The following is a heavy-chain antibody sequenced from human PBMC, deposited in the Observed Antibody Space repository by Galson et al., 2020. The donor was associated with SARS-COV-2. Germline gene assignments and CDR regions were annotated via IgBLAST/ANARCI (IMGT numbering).Heavy chain of an antibody. CDR1: GFSFSTYS. CDR3: ATLTPYYYMDV. J-gene: IGHJ6*03. CDR2: ISGSGNYI. Sequence: GGSLRLSCTASGFSFSTYSMNWVRQAPGKGLEWVSSISGSGNYIYYADSLKGRFTISRDNAKNSLYLQLYSLRAEDTAVYYCATLTPYYYMDVWGKGTTVTVS. V-gene: IGHV3-21*01. D-gene: IGHD2-21*01.